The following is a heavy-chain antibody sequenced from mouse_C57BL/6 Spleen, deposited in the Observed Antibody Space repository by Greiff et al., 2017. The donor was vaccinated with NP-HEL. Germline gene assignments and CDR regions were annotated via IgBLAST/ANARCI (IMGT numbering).Heavy chain of an antibody. V-gene: IGHV1-52*01. CDR3: ARGYDGYYWYFDV. CDR2: IDPSDSET. CDR1: GYTFTSYW. Sequence: VQLQQPGAELVRPGSSVKLSCKASGYTFTSYWMHWVKQRPIQGLEWIGNIDPSDSETHYNQKFKDKATLTVDKSSSTAYMQLSSLTSEDSAVYYCARGYDGYYWYFDVWGTGTTVTVSS. D-gene: IGHD2-3*01. J-gene: IGHJ1*03.